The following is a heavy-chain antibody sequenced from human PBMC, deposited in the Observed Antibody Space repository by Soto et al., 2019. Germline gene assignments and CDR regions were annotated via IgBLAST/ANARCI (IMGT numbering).Heavy chain of an antibody. Sequence: QVQLQESGPGLVKPSQTLSLKCSVSGGSISSGDSYWSWIRQPPGKGLEWIGYIYYTGSTYSNPSLKSRVSISIDTSKNPFSLKLSSVTAADTAVYYCARGYAIPFRNGMDVWGQGTTVTVSS. J-gene: IGHJ6*02. D-gene: IGHD2-21*01. CDR2: IYYTGST. CDR3: ARGYAIPFRNGMDV. CDR1: GGSISSGDSY. V-gene: IGHV4-30-4*01.